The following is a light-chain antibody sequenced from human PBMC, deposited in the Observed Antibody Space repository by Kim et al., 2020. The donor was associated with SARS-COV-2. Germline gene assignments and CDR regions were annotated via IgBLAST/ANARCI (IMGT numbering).Light chain of an antibody. CDR1: SLRSYY. Sequence: ALVQTVRIKCQGDSLRSYYASWYQQKPGQAPVLVIYGKNNRPSGIPDRFSGSSSGNAASLTITGAQAEDEADYYCNSRDSSGNHVVFGGGTQLTVL. J-gene: IGLJ2*01. V-gene: IGLV3-19*01. CDR3: NSRDSSGNHVV. CDR2: GKN.